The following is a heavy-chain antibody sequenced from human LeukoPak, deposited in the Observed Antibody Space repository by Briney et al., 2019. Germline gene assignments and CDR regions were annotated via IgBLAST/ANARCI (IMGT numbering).Heavy chain of an antibody. V-gene: IGHV4-59*01. Sequence: SETLSLTCTVSGGSISSYYWSWIRQPPGKGLEWIGYIYYSGSTNCNPSLKSRVTISVDTSKNQFSLKLSSVTAADTAVYYCARYGWFYSGDSYYMDVWGKGTTVTVSS. CDR3: ARYGWFYSGDSYYMDV. D-gene: IGHD6-19*01. CDR1: GGSISSYY. J-gene: IGHJ6*03. CDR2: IYYSGST.